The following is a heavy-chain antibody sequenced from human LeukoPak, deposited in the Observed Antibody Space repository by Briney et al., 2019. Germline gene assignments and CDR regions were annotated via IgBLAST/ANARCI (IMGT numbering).Heavy chain of an antibody. J-gene: IGHJ4*02. CDR3: AGGGRY. D-gene: IGHD3-16*01. CDR1: GGSITSSFW. V-gene: IGHV4-4*02. Sequence: PSETLSLTCAVSGGSITSSFWWSWVRQPPGKGLEWIGQMFHSGNTDYNPSLKSRVTMSVDKSKNQFSLKLNSVTAADTAIYYCAGGGRYWGQGTLVTVSS. CDR2: MFHSGNT.